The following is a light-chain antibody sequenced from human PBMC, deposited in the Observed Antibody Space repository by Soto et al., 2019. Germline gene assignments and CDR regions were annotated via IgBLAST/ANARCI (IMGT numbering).Light chain of an antibody. V-gene: IGLV2-8*01. Sequence: QSALTQPPSASGSPGQSVTISCTGTSSDVGGYNYVSWYQQHPGKAPKLIIYEVTKRPSGVPDRFSGSKSGNTASLTVSGLHAEDEADYYCNSYAGRDYFVFGTGTKLTVL. CDR3: NSYAGRDYFV. CDR1: SSDVGGYNY. CDR2: EVT. J-gene: IGLJ1*01.